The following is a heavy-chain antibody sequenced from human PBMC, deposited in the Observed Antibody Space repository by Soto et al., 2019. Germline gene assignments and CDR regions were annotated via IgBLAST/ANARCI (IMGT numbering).Heavy chain of an antibody. CDR3: AKTGTTSDYFDY. D-gene: IGHD1-1*01. CDR1: GFTFSSYG. CDR2: ISYDGSNK. J-gene: IGHJ4*02. V-gene: IGHV3-30*18. Sequence: GSLRLSCAASGFTFSSYGMHWVRQAPGKGLEWVAVISYDGSNKYYADSVKGRFTISRDNSKNTLYLQMNSLRAEDTAVYYCAKTGTTSDYFDYWGQGTLVTVSS.